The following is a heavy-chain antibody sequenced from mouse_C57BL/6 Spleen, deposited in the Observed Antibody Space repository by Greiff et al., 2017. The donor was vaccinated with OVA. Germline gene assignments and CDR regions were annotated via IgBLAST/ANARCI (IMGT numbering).Heavy chain of an antibody. J-gene: IGHJ1*03. V-gene: IGHV1-82*01. D-gene: IGHD1-1*01. Sequence: VQLQQSGPELVKPGASVKISCKASGYAFSSSWMNWVKQRPGKGLEWIGRLYPGDGDTNYNGKFKGKATLTADKSSSTAYMQLSSLTSENSAVYFCARSGSSPNWYIGVWGTGTTVTVSS. CDR1: GYAFSSSW. CDR3: ARSGSSPNWYIGV. CDR2: LYPGDGDT.